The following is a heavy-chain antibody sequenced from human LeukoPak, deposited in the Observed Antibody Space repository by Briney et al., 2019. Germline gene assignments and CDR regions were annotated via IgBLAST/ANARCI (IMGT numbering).Heavy chain of an antibody. Sequence: GGSLRLSCAASGFTFSSYSMNWVRQAPGKGLEWVSSISSSSSYIYYADSVKGRFTISRDNAKNSLYLQMNSLRAEDTAVYYCARDMVLGYIDYWGQGTLVTVSS. CDR2: ISSSSSYI. D-gene: IGHD3-22*01. CDR3: ARDMVLGYIDY. CDR1: GFTFSSYS. V-gene: IGHV3-21*04. J-gene: IGHJ4*02.